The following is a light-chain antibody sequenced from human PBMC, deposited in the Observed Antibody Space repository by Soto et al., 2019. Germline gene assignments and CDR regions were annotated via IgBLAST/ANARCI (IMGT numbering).Light chain of an antibody. CDR1: QSISRY. CDR2: AAS. CDR3: QQSYSTPYT. J-gene: IGKJ2*01. V-gene: IGKV1-39*01. Sequence: DIQMTQSPASLSASVGDRVTITCRASQSISRYLNWYQQKRGKAPKLLIYAASSLQSGVPSRFSGSGSGTDFTLTISSLQPEDFATYYCQQSYSTPYTFGQGTKLEIK.